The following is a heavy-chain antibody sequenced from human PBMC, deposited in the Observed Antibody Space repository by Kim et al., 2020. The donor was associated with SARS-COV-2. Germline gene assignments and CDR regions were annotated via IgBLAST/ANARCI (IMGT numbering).Heavy chain of an antibody. J-gene: IGHJ3*02. CDR3: ARDGHGNKAFDI. CDR2: ISSSSGYI. CDR1: GFTFSSYR. Sequence: GGSLRLSCAASGFTFSSYRMNWVRQAPGKGLEWVSSISSSSGYIYYTDSVKGRFTISRDNAKNSLYLQMNSLRVEDTAVYYCARDGHGNKAFDIWGQGTMVIVSA. D-gene: IGHD4-17*01. V-gene: IGHV3-21*01.